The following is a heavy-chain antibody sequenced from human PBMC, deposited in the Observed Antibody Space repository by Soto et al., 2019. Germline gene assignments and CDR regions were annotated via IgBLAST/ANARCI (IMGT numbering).Heavy chain of an antibody. V-gene: IGHV4-59*01. J-gene: IGHJ5*02. CDR2: IYYSGST. CDR1: GGSISSYY. D-gene: IGHD6-13*01. CDR3: ARVADEKPYSSSWYDAIDSWFDP. Sequence: SETLSLTCTVSGGSISSYYWSWIRQPPGKGLEWIGYIYYSGSTNYNPSLKSRVTISVDTSKNQFSLKLSSVTAADTAVYYCARVADEKPYSSSWYDAIDSWFDPWGQGTLVTVSS.